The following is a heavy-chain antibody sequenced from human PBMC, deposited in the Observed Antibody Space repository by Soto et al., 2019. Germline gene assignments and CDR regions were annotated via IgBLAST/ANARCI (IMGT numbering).Heavy chain of an antibody. D-gene: IGHD6-25*01. CDR3: ARGIAACQSRGHYYYYGMDV. CDR1: GGTLSSYT. V-gene: IGHV1-69*02. CDR2: IIPILGIA. J-gene: IGHJ6*02. Sequence: SVKVSCKASGGTLSSYTISWVRQAPGQGLEWMGRIIPILGIANYAQKFQGRVTITADKSTSTAYMELSSLRSEDTAVYYCARGIAACQSRGHYYYYGMDVWGQ.